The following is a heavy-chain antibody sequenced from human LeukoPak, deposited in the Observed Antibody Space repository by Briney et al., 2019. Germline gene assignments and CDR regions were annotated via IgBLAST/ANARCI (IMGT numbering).Heavy chain of an antibody. CDR1: GFTFTNYA. CDR2: ILGDGTQK. CDR3: ARDGYSAGAVYSPSRAHLDS. Sequence: GGSLRLSCAASGFTFTNYAFHWVRQAPGKGLEWVALILGDGTQKKFEDSVKGRFTISRDNSKNTLYLQMNSLRPEDTAVFYCARDGYSAGAVYSPSRAHLDSWGQGAVVTVSS. V-gene: IGHV3-30*01. D-gene: IGHD2-8*02. J-gene: IGHJ4*02.